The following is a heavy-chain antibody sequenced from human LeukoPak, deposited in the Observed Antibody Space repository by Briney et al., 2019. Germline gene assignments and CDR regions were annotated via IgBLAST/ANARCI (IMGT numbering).Heavy chain of an antibody. V-gene: IGHV1-24*01. CDR3: ATHERLYYGSGSYSDY. CDR1: GYTLTELS. D-gene: IGHD3-10*01. CDR2: FDPEDGET. J-gene: IGHJ4*02. Sequence: ASVKVSCKVSGYTLTELSMHWVRQAPGKGREWMGGFDPEDGETIYAQKFQGRVTMTEETSTDTAYMELSSLRSEDTAVYYCATHERLYYGSGSYSDYWGQGTLVTVSS.